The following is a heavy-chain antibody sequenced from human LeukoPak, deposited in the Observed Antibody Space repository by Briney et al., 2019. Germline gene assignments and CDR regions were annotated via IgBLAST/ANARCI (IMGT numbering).Heavy chain of an antibody. J-gene: IGHJ6*03. V-gene: IGHV4-34*01. CDR1: GGSFSGYY. CDR3: ARLSNPVGALRNFYYSVDV. Sequence: TSSETLSLTCAVYGGSFSGYYWSWIRQPPGKGLEWIGEINHSGSTNYNPSLKSRVTISVDTSKNQSSLTLSSVTAADTAVYYCARLSNPVGALRNFYYSVDVWGKGTTVIVSS. D-gene: IGHD4-17*01. CDR2: INHSGST.